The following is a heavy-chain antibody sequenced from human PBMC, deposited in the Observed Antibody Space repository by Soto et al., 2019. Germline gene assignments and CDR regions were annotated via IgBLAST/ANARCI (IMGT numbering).Heavy chain of an antibody. J-gene: IGHJ6*02. D-gene: IGHD6-6*01. Sequence: QVQLVQSGAEVKKPGSSVKVSCKASGGTFSSFAISWVRQAPGQGLEWMGGIIPIFGTANYAQKFQGRVTITADESTSTAYMELSSLRSEDTAVYYCARSDISSSPFVYYYYGMDVWGQGTTVTVSS. CDR3: ARSDISSSPFVYYYYGMDV. CDR2: IIPIFGTA. V-gene: IGHV1-69*01. CDR1: GGTFSSFA.